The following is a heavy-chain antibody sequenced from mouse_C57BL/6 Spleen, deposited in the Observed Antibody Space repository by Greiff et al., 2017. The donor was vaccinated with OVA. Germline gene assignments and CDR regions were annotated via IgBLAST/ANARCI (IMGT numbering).Heavy chain of an antibody. Sequence: QVQLQQPGAELVKPGASVKLSCKASGYTFTSYWMHWVKQRPGRGLEWIGRIDPNSGGTKYNEKFKSKATLTVDKPSSTAHMQLSSLTSEDSAVYYCARSSYDYEFAYWGQGTLVTVSA. CDR2: IDPNSGGT. J-gene: IGHJ3*01. D-gene: IGHD2-4*01. CDR1: GYTFTSYW. CDR3: ARSSYDYEFAY. V-gene: IGHV1-72*01.